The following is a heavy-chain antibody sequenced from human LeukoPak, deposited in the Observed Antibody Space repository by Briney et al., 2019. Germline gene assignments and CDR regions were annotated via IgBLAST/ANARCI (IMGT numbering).Heavy chain of an antibody. Sequence: SETLSLTCTVSGGSISGGGYYWGWIRQPPGKGLEWIGSISYSGSTNYNPSLKGRVTISEDTSKNQFSLKVNSVTAEDTAVYYCYSTSGGRPHWGQGTLVSVSS. CDR1: GGSISGGGYY. D-gene: IGHD6-13*01. V-gene: IGHV4-39*01. CDR2: ISYSGST. CDR3: YSTSGGRPH. J-gene: IGHJ4*02.